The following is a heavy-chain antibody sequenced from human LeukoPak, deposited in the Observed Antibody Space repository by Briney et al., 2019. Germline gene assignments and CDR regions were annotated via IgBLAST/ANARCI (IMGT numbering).Heavy chain of an antibody. CDR2: INPNSGGT. D-gene: IGHD2-15*01. V-gene: IGHV1-2*02. Sequence: ASVKVSCKASGYTFTSYYMHWVRQAPGQGLEWMGWINPNSGGTNYAQKFQGRVTMTRDTSISTAYMELSRLRSDDTAVYYCARFRRESVGADYWGQGTLVTVSS. CDR1: GYTFTSYY. J-gene: IGHJ4*02. CDR3: ARFRRESVGADY.